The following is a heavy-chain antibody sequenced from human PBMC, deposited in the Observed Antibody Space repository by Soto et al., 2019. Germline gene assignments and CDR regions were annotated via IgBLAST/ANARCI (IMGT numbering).Heavy chain of an antibody. Sequence: PGGSLRLSCAASGFTFSDSAVHWVRQASGKVLGWVGRTKSRADNFATAYAAAVNGRFTIFRDDSKSTAYLQMNSLKTEDTAVYYCCRPIDYNNLDPHWGQGTLVTVYS. D-gene: IGHD3-10*01. CDR2: TKSRADNFAT. CDR3: CRPIDYNNLDPH. J-gene: IGHJ4*02. V-gene: IGHV3-73*01. CDR1: GFTFSDSA.